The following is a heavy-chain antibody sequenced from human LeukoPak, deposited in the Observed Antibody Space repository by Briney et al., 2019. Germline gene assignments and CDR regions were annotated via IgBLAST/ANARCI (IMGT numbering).Heavy chain of an antibody. V-gene: IGHV1-8*01. D-gene: IGHD5-24*01. CDR2: MNPNSGNT. CDR3: ARARRDGYKKPYAFDI. CDR1: GYTFTSYD. J-gene: IGHJ3*02. Sequence: ASVKVSCKASGYTFTSYDINWVRQATGQGLEWMGWMNPNSGNTGYAQKFQGRVTMTRNTSISTAYMELSSLRSEDTAAYYCARARRDGYKKPYAFDIWGQGTMVTVSS.